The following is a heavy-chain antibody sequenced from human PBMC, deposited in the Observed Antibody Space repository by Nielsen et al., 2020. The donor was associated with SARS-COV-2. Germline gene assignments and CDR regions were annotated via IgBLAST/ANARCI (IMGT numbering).Heavy chain of an antibody. V-gene: IGHV3-30*18. Sequence: GASLTLSCAASGFTFSRFGMHWVRQTPGRSLEWVAYISYDGSDQYYEDSLKGRFTISRDNSKNILYLQMNNLRAEDTAVYYCVKDGAYYGVRGVVHFGYGGRGNLVTVSS. D-gene: IGHD3-10*01. J-gene: IGHJ4*02. CDR3: VKDGAYYGVRGVVHFGY. CDR1: GFTFSRFG. CDR2: ISYDGSDQ.